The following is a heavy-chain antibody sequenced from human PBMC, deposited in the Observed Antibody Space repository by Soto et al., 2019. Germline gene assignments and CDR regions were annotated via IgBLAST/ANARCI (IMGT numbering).Heavy chain of an antibody. CDR1: GGSISSGGYS. CDR2: IYHSGST. J-gene: IGHJ4*02. D-gene: IGHD2-15*01. V-gene: IGHV4-30-2*01. Sequence: SETLSLTCAFSGGSISSGGYSWSWIRQPPGKGLEWIGYIYHSGSTYYNPSLKSRVTISVDRSKNRFSLKLSSVTAADTAVYYCAAGGGLPRYSWGPGNLVPVSS. CDR3: AAGGGLPRYS.